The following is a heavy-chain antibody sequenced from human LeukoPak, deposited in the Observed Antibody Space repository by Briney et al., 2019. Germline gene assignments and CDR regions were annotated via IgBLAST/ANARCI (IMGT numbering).Heavy chain of an antibody. Sequence: ASVKVSCKASGYTFTSYGLSWVRQAPGQGLEWMGWINPYNGDTKYSQKVQVRVTMTTDISTSTAYMELRSLRSDDTAVYYCAREEGNWNYDDYWGQGTLVTVSS. CDR2: INPYNGDT. D-gene: IGHD1-20*01. V-gene: IGHV1-18*01. CDR3: AREEGNWNYDDY. J-gene: IGHJ4*02. CDR1: GYTFTSYG.